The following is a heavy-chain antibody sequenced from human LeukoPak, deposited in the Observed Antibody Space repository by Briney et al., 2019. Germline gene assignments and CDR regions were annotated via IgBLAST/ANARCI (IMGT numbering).Heavy chain of an antibody. CDR1: GYTFTGYY. J-gene: IGHJ4*02. CDR2: INPNGGGT. V-gene: IGHV1-2*06. Sequence: GASVKVSCKASGYTFTGYYIHWVRQAPGQGLEWMGRINPNGGGTNYAQRFQGRVTMTRDTSISTAYMELNSLRSGDTAVYYCAKDASGVIYYFDSWGQGTLVTVSS. CDR3: AKDASGVIYYFDS. D-gene: IGHD3-16*01.